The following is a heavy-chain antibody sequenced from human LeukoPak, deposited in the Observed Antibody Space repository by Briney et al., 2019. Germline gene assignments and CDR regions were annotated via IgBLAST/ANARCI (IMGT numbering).Heavy chain of an antibody. J-gene: IGHJ4*02. Sequence: GGSLRLSCAASGFTFSSYATHWVRQAPGKGLEWVAVISYDGSNKYYADSVKGRFTISRDNSKNTLYLQMNSLRAEDTAVYYCAKPGRGSGWQKFYFDYWGQGTLVTVSS. D-gene: IGHD6-19*01. CDR3: AKPGRGSGWQKFYFDY. CDR2: ISYDGSNK. CDR1: GFTFSSYA. V-gene: IGHV3-30-3*02.